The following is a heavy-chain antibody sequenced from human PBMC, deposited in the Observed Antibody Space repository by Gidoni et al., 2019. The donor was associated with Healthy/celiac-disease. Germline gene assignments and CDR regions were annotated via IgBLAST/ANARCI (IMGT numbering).Heavy chain of an antibody. CDR1: GGSFSGYY. V-gene: IGHV4-34*01. Sequence: QVQLQQGGAGLLKPSETLSLTCAVYGGSFSGYYWSWIRQPPGKGLEWIGEINHSGSTNYNPSLKSRVTISVDTSKNQFSLKLSSVTAADTAVYYCAIRRHPRRYYFDYWGQGTLVTVSS. J-gene: IGHJ4*02. CDR2: INHSGST. CDR3: AIRRHPRRYYFDY. D-gene: IGHD4-17*01.